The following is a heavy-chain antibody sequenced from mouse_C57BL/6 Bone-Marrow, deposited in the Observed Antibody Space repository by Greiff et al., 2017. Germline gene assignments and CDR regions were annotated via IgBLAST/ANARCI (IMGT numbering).Heavy chain of an antibody. J-gene: IGHJ3*01. CDR3: ARSLLLFAY. D-gene: IGHD1-1*01. CDR1: GYTFTSYG. V-gene: IGHV1-81*01. CDR2: IYPRSGNT. Sequence: QVQLQQSGAELARPGASVTLSCKASGYTFTSYGISWVKQRTGQGLEWIGEIYPRSGNTYYNEKFKGKATLTADKSSSTAYMELRSLTSEDSAVYFCARSLLLFAYWGQGTLVTVSA.